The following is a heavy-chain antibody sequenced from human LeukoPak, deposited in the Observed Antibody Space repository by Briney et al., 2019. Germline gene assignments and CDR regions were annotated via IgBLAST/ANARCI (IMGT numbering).Heavy chain of an antibody. D-gene: IGHD2-2*02. J-gene: IGHJ6*02. V-gene: IGHV3-30-3*01. CDR2: ISYDGSNK. CDR1: GFTFSSYA. CDR3: AKEADVVPAAITFYYYYGMDV. Sequence: GGSLRLSCAASGFTFSSYAMHWVRQAPGKGLEWVAVISYDGSNKYYADSVKGRFTISRDNSKNTLYPQMNSLRAEDTAVYYCAKEADVVPAAITFYYYYGMDVWGQGTTVTVSS.